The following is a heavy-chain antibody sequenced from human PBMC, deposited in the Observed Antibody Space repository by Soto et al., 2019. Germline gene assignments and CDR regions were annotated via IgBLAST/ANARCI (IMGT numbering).Heavy chain of an antibody. Sequence: GGSLRLSCAASGFTFSSYSISWVRQAPGKGLEWVSAISGSGGSTYYADSVKGRFTISRDNSKNTLYLQMNSLRAEDTAVYYCAKESSSWYYYYYGMDVWGQGTTVTVSS. D-gene: IGHD6-13*01. V-gene: IGHV3-23*01. CDR1: GFTFSSYS. J-gene: IGHJ6*02. CDR2: ISGSGGST. CDR3: AKESSSWYYYYYGMDV.